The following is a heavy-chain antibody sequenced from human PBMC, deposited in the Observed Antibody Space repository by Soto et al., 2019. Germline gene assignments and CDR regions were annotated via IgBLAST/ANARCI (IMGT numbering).Heavy chain of an antibody. CDR1: GGSISSGGYY. V-gene: IGHV4-31*03. J-gene: IGHJ5*02. CDR3: ATSITAVAGQGNWFDP. Sequence: QVQLQESGPGLVKPSQTLSLTCTVSGGSISSGGYYWSWIRQHPGKGLEWIGYLYYSGSTYYNPSLKSRVTISVDTSKNQFSLKLSSVTAADTAVYYCATSITAVAGQGNWFDPWGQGTLVTVSS. D-gene: IGHD6-19*01. CDR2: LYYSGST.